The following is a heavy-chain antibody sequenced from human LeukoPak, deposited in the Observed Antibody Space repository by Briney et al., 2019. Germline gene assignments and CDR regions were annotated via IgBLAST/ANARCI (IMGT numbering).Heavy chain of an antibody. D-gene: IGHD6-19*01. CDR2: IYPSDSDT. CDR1: GYTFNSYW. V-gene: IGHV5-51*01. J-gene: IGHJ4*02. CDR3: ARRYGSALYGVFDY. Sequence: GESLKISCKCSGYTFNSYWIGWVRQMPGAGLEWMGIIYPSDSDTRYSPSFQGQGTISADKSISTAYLQWSSLKASDSAMYYCARRYGSALYGVFDYWGQGTLVIVSS.